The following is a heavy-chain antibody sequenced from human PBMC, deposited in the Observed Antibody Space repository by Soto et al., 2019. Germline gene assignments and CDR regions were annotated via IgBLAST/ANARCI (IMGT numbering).Heavy chain of an antibody. CDR2: IDPSDSYT. V-gene: IGHV5-10-1*01. D-gene: IGHD3-3*01. Sequence: HGEYLKISCKGSGYSFTSYWISWVRQMPGKGLEWMGRIDPSDSYTNYSPSFQGHVTISADKSISTAYLQWSSLKASDTAMYYCARRSDFWSGSDAFDIRGQGTMVTVSS. CDR3: ARRSDFWSGSDAFDI. CDR1: GYSFTSYW. J-gene: IGHJ3*02.